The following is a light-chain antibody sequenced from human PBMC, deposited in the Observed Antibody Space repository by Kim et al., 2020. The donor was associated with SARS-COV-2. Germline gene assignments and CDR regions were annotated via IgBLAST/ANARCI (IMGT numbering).Light chain of an antibody. CDR2: GAS. CDR1: QSVSIN. Sequence: SACVGDRVTITCRATQSVSINLNWYQQRPGKAPRLLIYGASTLQSGVPSRFSGSGSGTGFTLTISSLQPEDFAIYYCQQTFSTQYSFGQGTKLEI. J-gene: IGKJ2*03. CDR3: QQTFSTQYS. V-gene: IGKV1-39*01.